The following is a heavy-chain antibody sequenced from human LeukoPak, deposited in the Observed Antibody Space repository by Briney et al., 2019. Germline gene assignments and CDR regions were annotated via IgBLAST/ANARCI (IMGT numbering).Heavy chain of an antibody. Sequence: PGGSLRLSCAASGSTLSHYYMTWIRQAPGKGLEWLSCISSSGDTMYYADSVKGRFTVSRDNAENSLYLQMNSLRAEDTAMYYCARQGSEIDYWGQGTLVTVSS. J-gene: IGHJ4*02. CDR3: ARQGSEIDY. CDR1: GSTLSHYY. V-gene: IGHV3-11*01. CDR2: ISSSGDTM.